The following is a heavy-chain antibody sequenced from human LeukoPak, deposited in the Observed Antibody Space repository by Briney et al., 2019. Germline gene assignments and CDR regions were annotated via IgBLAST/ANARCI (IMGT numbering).Heavy chain of an antibody. CDR2: ISGRDYS. CDR3: AGPMGPTAIFGFDY. D-gene: IGHD2-2*01. Sequence: GGSLRLSCAASGFNFSDYGMIWVRQAPGKGLEWVSGISGRDYSDHADSVKGRFTISRDNAKNSLYLQMNSLRAEDTAVYYCAGPMGPTAIFGFDYWGQGTLVTVSS. V-gene: IGHV3-69-1*02. J-gene: IGHJ4*02. CDR1: GFNFSDYG.